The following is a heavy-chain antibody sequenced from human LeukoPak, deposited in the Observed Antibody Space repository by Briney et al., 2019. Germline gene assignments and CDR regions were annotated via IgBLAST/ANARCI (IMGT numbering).Heavy chain of an antibody. CDR3: ARERRITMVRGVIPPSPNWFDP. D-gene: IGHD3-10*01. J-gene: IGHJ5*02. Sequence: ASVKVSCKASGYTFTSYGISWVRQAPGQGLEWMGWISAYNGNTNYAQKLQGRVTMTTDTSTSTAYMELRSLRSDDTAVYYCARERRITMVRGVIPPSPNWFDPWGQGTLVTVSS. CDR1: GYTFTSYG. V-gene: IGHV1-18*01. CDR2: ISAYNGNT.